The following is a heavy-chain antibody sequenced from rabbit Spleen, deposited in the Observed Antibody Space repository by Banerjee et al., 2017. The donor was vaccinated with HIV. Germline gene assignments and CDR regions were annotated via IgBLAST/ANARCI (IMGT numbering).Heavy chain of an antibody. Sequence: QEQLVEYGGGLVQPEGSLTLTCTASGLDFSSSYWICWVRQAPGKGLEWIACIYTGSGGYIHFASWAKGRFTISKTSSITVDLKMTSLTAADTATYFCAGSSAYFKLWGPGTLVTVS. CDR1: GLDFSSSYW. CDR2: IYTGSGGYI. V-gene: IGHV1S45*01. CDR3: AGSSAYFKL. J-gene: IGHJ4*01. D-gene: IGHD1-1*01.